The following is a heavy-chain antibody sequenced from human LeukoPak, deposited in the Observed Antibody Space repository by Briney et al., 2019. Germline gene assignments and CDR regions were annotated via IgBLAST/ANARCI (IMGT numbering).Heavy chain of an antibody. V-gene: IGHV3-49*04. CDR3: TRARGYSYGYSDY. D-gene: IGHD5-18*01. J-gene: IGHJ4*02. CDR2: IRSKGYGGTT. Sequence: GGSLRLSCAASGFTFSSYAIHWVRQAPGKGLEWVGFIRSKGYGGTTEYGASVKGRFSISRDDSKSIAYLQMNSLKTEDTAVYYCTRARGYSYGYSDYWGQGTLVTVSS. CDR1: GFTFSSYA.